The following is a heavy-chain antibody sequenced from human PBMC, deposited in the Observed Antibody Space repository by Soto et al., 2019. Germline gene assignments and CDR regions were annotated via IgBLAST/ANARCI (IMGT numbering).Heavy chain of an antibody. CDR1: GFTFSSYG. V-gene: IGHV3-33*01. CDR2: IWYDGSNK. Sequence: QVQLVESGGGVVQPGRSLRLSCAASGFTFSSYGMHWVRQAPGKGLEWVAVIWYDGSNKYYADSVKGRFTISRDNYKNTLYLQMNSLRAEDTAVYYCARNPGRYYDILTRIYYYGMDVWGQGTTVTVSS. D-gene: IGHD3-9*01. CDR3: ARNPGRYYDILTRIYYYGMDV. J-gene: IGHJ6*02.